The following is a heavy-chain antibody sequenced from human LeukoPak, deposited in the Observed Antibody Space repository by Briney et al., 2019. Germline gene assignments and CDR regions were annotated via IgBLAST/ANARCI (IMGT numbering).Heavy chain of an antibody. CDR2: INTNTRNP. D-gene: IGHD6-6*01. CDR1: GYTFTSYA. CDR3: AREFEYSSSSGWVNWFDP. Sequence: ASVKVSCKASGYTFTSYAMNWVRQAPGQGLEWMGWINTNTRNPTYAQGFTGRFVFSLDTSVSTAYLQISSLKAEDTAVYYCAREFEYSSSSGWVNWFDPWGQGTLVTVSS. J-gene: IGHJ5*02. V-gene: IGHV7-4-1*02.